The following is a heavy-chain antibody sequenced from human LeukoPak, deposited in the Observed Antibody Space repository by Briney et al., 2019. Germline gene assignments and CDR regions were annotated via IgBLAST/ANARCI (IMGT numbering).Heavy chain of an antibody. Sequence: ASVKVSCKPSGYTFTIYDINWVRHATGQGLEWTGWMSTNSGNTDYAQKFQGRVTITRNTYISTAYMELSSLRSEDTAVYYCARDHSSGWNWFDYWGQGTLVTVSS. CDR3: ARDHSSGWNWFDY. CDR2: MSTNSGNT. D-gene: IGHD6-19*01. V-gene: IGHV1-8*01. CDR1: GYTFTIYD. J-gene: IGHJ4*02.